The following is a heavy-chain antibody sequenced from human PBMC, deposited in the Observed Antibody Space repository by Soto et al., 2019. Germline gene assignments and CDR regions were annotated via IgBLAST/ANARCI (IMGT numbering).Heavy chain of an antibody. D-gene: IGHD3-22*01. CDR3: ARQYDSSGYYYLDY. CDR2: IYYSGST. J-gene: IGHJ4*02. V-gene: IGHV4-31*03. Sequence: LSLTCTVSGGSISSGGYYWSWIRQHPGKGLEWIGYIYYSGSTYYNPSLKSRVTISVDTSKNQFSLKLSSVTAADTAVYYCARQYDSSGYYYLDYWGQGTLVTVSS. CDR1: GGSISSGGYY.